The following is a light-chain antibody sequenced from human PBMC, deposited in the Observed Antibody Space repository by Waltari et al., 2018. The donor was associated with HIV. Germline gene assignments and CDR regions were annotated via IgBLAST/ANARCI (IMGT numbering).Light chain of an antibody. Sequence: DIVMTQSPLSLPVTPGEPASISCRSSQSLLHSNGYNYLDWYLQKPGQSPQLLIYSGSNRASGVPDRFIGSGSGTDFTLKISRVESEDVGVYYGMQALHKWTFGQGTKVEIK. CDR1: QSLLHSNGYNY. J-gene: IGKJ1*01. CDR3: MQALHKWT. V-gene: IGKV2-28*01. CDR2: SGS.